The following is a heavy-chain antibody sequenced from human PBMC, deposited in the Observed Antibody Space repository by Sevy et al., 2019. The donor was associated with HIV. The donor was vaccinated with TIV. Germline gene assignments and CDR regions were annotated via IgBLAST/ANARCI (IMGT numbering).Heavy chain of an antibody. Sequence: ASVKVSCKASGYTFTSYGISWVRQAPGQGLEWMGWISAYNGNTNYAQKLQGRVTMTTDTSTSTAYMELRSLRSDDTAVYYCARDSLVVVPAATVEGDDAFDIWGQGTMVTVSS. CDR3: ARDSLVVVPAATVEGDDAFDI. J-gene: IGHJ3*02. CDR1: GYTFTSYG. CDR2: ISAYNGNT. D-gene: IGHD2-2*01. V-gene: IGHV1-18*04.